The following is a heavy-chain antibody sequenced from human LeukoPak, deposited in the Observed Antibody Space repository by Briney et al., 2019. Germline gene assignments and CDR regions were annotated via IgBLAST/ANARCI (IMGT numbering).Heavy chain of an antibody. J-gene: IGHJ3*02. D-gene: IGHD2-2*01. CDR3: ARVSYASGAFDI. CDR2: INVGNGDT. Sequence: ASVKVSCKASGYSFTSYAMHWARQAPGQRLEWMGWINVGNGDTKYSQKFQGRVTITRDTSASTAYMELSSQRSEDTAVYYCARVSYASGAFDIWGQGTTVTVSS. CDR1: GYSFTSYA. V-gene: IGHV1-3*01.